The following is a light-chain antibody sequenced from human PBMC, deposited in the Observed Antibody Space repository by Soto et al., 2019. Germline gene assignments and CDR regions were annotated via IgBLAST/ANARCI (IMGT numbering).Light chain of an antibody. Sequence: QAVVTQPPSASGSPGQSVTISCTGTSSDVGGYNYVSWYQQHPGKAPKLMIYEVTKRPSGVPDRFSGSKSGNTASLTVYGLQAEDEADYYCSSHAGINNVVFGGGTKLTVL. J-gene: IGLJ3*02. V-gene: IGLV2-8*01. CDR2: EVT. CDR3: SSHAGINNVV. CDR1: SSDVGGYNY.